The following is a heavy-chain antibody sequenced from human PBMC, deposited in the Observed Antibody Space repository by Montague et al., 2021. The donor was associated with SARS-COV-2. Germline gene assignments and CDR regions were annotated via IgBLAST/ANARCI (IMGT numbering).Heavy chain of an antibody. CDR1: GFTFSKHA. CDR2: ISDNGRST. Sequence: SLRLSCAASGFTFSKHAMNWVRQAPGKGLQWLSTISDNGRSTYYGDSVRGRFAVSRDNSRNTLYLQMINLRVEDTDIYYCTKDDSCSEYGGDYWGQGTLVTVSS. V-gene: IGHV3-23*01. J-gene: IGHJ4*02. CDR3: TKDDSCSEYGGDY. D-gene: IGHD4/OR15-4a*01.